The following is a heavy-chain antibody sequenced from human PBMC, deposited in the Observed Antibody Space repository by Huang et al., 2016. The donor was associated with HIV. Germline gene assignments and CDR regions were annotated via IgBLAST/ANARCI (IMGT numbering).Heavy chain of an antibody. CDR3: ARGINGGAFDI. V-gene: IGHV1-69*13. D-gene: IGHD3-16*01. CDR1: GGTFSRHA. Sequence: QVQLVQSGAEVKKPGSSVTVSCKASGGTFSRHAISWVRQAPGKGLEWMVGIIPIFDTANYAQKFQGRVTITADESTSTAYMELSSLRSEDTAVYYCARGINGGAFDIWGQGTMVTVSS. CDR2: IIPIFDTA. J-gene: IGHJ3*02.